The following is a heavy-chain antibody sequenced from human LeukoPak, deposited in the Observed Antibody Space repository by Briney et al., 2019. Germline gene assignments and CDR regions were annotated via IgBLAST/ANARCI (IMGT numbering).Heavy chain of an antibody. CDR2: ISSSSSYI. CDR1: GFTFSSYS. V-gene: IGHV3-21*01. Sequence: GGSLRLSCAASGFTFSSYSMNWVRQAPGKGLEWVSSISSSSSYIYCADSVKGRFTISRDNAKNSLYLQMNSLRAEDTAVYYCASMVRGVINYFDYWGQGTLVTVPS. D-gene: IGHD3-10*01. CDR3: ASMVRGVINYFDY. J-gene: IGHJ4*02.